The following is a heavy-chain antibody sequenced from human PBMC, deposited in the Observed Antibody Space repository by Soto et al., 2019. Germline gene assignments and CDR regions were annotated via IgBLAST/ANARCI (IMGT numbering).Heavy chain of an antibody. D-gene: IGHD4-17*01. CDR3: ASGYDYGGNSVDY. Sequence: SETLSLTCTVSGGSISSYYWGWIRQPPGKGLEWIGYIHYSGSTTYNPSLKSRVTISVDTSKNQFSLKLSSVTAADTAVYYCASGYDYGGNSVDYWGQGTLVTVS. J-gene: IGHJ4*02. V-gene: IGHV4-59*01. CDR1: GGSISSYY. CDR2: IHYSGST.